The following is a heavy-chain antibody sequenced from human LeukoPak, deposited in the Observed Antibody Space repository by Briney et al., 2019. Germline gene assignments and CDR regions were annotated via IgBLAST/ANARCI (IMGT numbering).Heavy chain of an antibody. Sequence: SETLSLTCTVSGGSISSYYWSWIRHPPGKGLEWIGYIYTSGSTNYNPSLKSRVTISVDTSKNQFSLKLSSVTAADTAVYYCASLGSSLNNWFDPWGQGTLVTVSS. CDR3: ASLGSSLNNWFDP. J-gene: IGHJ5*02. CDR2: IYTSGST. D-gene: IGHD6-6*01. CDR1: GGSISSYY. V-gene: IGHV4-4*09.